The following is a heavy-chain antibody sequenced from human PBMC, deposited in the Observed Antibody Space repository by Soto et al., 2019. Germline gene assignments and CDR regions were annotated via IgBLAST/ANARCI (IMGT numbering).Heavy chain of an antibody. J-gene: IGHJ6*02. Sequence: SGPTLVNPTQTLTLTCTFSGFSLSTSGMCVSWIRQPPGKALEWLALTDWDDDKYYSTSLKTRLTISKDTSKNQVVLTMTNMDPVDTATYYCARFSRYRPYYGMDVWGQGTTVTVSS. CDR1: GFSLSTSGMC. D-gene: IGHD5-18*01. CDR2: TDWDDDK. V-gene: IGHV2-70*01. CDR3: ARFSRYRPYYGMDV.